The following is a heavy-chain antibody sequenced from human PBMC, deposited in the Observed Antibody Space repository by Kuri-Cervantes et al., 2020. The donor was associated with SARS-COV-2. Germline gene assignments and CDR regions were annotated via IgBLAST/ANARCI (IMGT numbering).Heavy chain of an antibody. J-gene: IGHJ4*02. CDR2: VYYTGVA. CDR1: SGSISTFY. Sequence: ESLKISCSVSSGSISTFYWSWIRQFPGKRLEWIGYVYYTGVAKYNPSLKSRVTMSVDTSKNQFSLRLSSVTPADTAIYSCARGRPLVDYWGQGTLVTVSS. CDR3: ARGRPLVDY. V-gene: IGHV4-59*01.